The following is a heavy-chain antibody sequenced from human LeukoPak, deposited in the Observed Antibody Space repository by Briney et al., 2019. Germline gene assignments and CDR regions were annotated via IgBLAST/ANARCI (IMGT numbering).Heavy chain of an antibody. CDR3: ARAREVTGLTP. V-gene: IGHV1-2*02. CDR1: GYRFSGNY. CDR2: INPNSADT. J-gene: IGHJ5*02. Sequence: ASVKVSSKASGYRFSGNYIHWGRQSPGQGLEWRAGINPNSADTNYAQMFQGRVTVTRDPSISTVYMELSRLRYDDTAIYYCARAREVTGLTPWGQGTLVTASS. D-gene: IGHD3-9*01.